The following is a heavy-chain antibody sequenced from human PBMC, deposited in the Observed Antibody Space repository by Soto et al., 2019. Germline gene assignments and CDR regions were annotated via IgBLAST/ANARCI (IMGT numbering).Heavy chain of an antibody. CDR1: GFTFGSDG. Sequence: QVQLVESGGGVVQPGRSLRLSCAASGFTFGSDGMHWVRQAPGKGLEWVATIWYDGSNESYGDCVKGRFTISRDNSKNTLYLHMIRLGAEDTAVYYWARLRGSGPSGSDVYYMDVWGKGTTVAVSS. V-gene: IGHV3-33*01. J-gene: IGHJ6*03. CDR2: IWYDGSNE. D-gene: IGHD5-12*01. CDR3: ARLRGSGPSGSDVYYMDV.